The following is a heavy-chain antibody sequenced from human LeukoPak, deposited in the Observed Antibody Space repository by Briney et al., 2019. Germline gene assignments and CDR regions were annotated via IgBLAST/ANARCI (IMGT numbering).Heavy chain of an antibody. CDR3: ARGGSHPNDPFDI. J-gene: IGHJ3*02. CDR1: GFTFSNYW. V-gene: IGHV3-74*01. Sequence: GGSLRLSCAASGFTFSNYWMHWVRQVPGQGLVWVSQINNDGSRTNYADSVKRRFTISRDNAKSTLYLQMNSLRAEDTAVYYCARGGSHPNDPFDIWGQGTMVTVTS. CDR2: INNDGSRT. D-gene: IGHD6-13*01.